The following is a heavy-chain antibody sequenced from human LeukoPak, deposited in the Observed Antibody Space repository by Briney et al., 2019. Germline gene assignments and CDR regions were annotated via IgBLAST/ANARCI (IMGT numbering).Heavy chain of an antibody. CDR1: GFTFSSYW. V-gene: IGHV3-74*01. CDR2: INSDGSST. D-gene: IGHD6-6*01. J-gene: IGHJ6*02. CDR3: ARDRRSSDYYYYGMDV. Sequence: GGSLRPSCAASGFTFSSYWMHWVRQAPGKGLVWVSRINSDGSSTSYADSVKGRFTISRDNAKNTLYLQMNSLRAEDTAVYYCARDRRSSDYYYYGMDVWGQGTTVTVSS.